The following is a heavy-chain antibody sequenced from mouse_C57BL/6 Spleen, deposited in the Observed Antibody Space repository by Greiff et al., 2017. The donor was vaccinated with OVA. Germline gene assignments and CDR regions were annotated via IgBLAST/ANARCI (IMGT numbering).Heavy chain of an antibody. D-gene: IGHD4-1*01. Sequence: QVQLQQSGPGLVQPSQSLSITCTVSGFSLTSYGVHWVRQPPGKGLEWLGVIWSGGSTDYNAAFISRLSISKDNSKSLVFLKMNSLQADDTAIYYCAKKDWAYAMDYWGQGTSVTVSS. CDR2: IWSGGST. J-gene: IGHJ4*01. V-gene: IGHV2-4*01. CDR1: GFSLTSYG. CDR3: AKKDWAYAMDY.